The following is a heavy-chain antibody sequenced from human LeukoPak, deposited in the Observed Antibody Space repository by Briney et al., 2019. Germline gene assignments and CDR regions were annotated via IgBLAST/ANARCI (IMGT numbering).Heavy chain of an antibody. CDR3: ARAWVSSGWYFAFDP. CDR2: IIPILGTA. CDR1: GCTFNSYA. J-gene: IGHJ5*02. V-gene: IGHV1-69*10. Sequence: SVKVSCKASGCTFNSYAISWVRQAPGHRLEWMGGIIPILGTANYAQKSQRRVTITAHKSTSAAYMEPSSLRSEDTTVYYCARAWVSSGWYFAFDPWGQGTLVTVSS. D-gene: IGHD6-19*01.